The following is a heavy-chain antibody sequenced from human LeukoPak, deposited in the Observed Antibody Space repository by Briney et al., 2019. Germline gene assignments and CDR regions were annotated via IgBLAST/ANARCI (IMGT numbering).Heavy chain of an antibody. CDR2: INPNSGDT. D-gene: IGHD3-10*01. CDR1: GYTFTGYY. V-gene: IGHV1-2*02. CDR3: ASGPGEWFGELVDY. Sequence: ASVKVSCKASGYTFTGYYMHWVRQAPGQGLEWMGWINPNSGDTNYAQKFQGRVTMTRDTSISTAYMELSRLRSDDTAVYYCASGPGEWFGELVDYWGQGTLVTVSS. J-gene: IGHJ4*02.